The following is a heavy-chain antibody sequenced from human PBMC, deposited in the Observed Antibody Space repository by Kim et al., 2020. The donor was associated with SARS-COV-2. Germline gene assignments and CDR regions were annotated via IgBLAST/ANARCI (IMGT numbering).Heavy chain of an antibody. J-gene: IGHJ4*02. Sequence: GGSLRLSCAASGFIVSSNYMSWVRQAPGKGLEWVSLIYSDGSTYYADFVKGRFTISRDNSKNTLYLQMNSLRAEDTAVYYCAGVLYSSAWGFHYWGQGTLVTVSS. CDR2: IYSDGST. V-gene: IGHV3-53*01. CDR3: AGVLYSSAWGFHY. CDR1: GFIVSSNY. D-gene: IGHD6-19*01.